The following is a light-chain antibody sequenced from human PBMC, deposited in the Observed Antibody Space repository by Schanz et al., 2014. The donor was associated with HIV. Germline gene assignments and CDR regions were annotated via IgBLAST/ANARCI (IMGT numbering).Light chain of an antibody. V-gene: IGLV1-40*01. Sequence: QSVLTQPPSVSGAPGQRVTISCAGSSSNIGAGYDVHWYHHLPGSAPKLLISGNNNRPSGVPDRFSGSKSGTSASLAITGLQAEDEADYYCQSYDSSLKVFGTGTKLTVL. CDR3: QSYDSSLKV. CDR2: GNN. CDR1: SSNIGAGYD. J-gene: IGLJ1*01.